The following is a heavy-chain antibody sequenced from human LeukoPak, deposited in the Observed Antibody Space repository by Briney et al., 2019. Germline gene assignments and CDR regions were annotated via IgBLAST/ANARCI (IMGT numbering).Heavy chain of an antibody. CDR1: GFTVSSNY. D-gene: IGHD3-10*01. CDR3: ARGRAIDV. V-gene: IGHV3-7*03. Sequence: GGSLRLSCAASGFTVSSNYMSWIRRAPGKGLEWVANIKEDESQKYYVGSVKGRFTISRDNTKSSVYLQMNSLRVEDTALYYCARGRAIDVWGQGTMVTVSS. CDR2: IKEDESQK. J-gene: IGHJ3*01.